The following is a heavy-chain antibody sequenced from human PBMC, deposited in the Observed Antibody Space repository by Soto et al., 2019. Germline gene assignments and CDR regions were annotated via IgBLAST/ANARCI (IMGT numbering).Heavy chain of an antibody. D-gene: IGHD3-10*01. CDR1: GFTFSSYA. J-gene: IGHJ6*02. CDR2: ISGSGSTI. CDR3: ARDRGGTGIFFWVDV. V-gene: IGHV3-23*01. Sequence: PGGSLRLSCAASGFTFSSYAVSWVRQAPGKGPEWISSISGSGSTIYYADSVKGRFTISRDDSRDTLDLQISSLRADDTAVYFCARDRGGTGIFFWVDVWGQGTTVTVSS.